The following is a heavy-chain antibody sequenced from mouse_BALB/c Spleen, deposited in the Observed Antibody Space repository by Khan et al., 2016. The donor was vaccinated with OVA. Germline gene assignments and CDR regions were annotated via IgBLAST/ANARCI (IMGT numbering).Heavy chain of an antibody. CDR2: ISYGGST. J-gene: IGHJ4*01. CDR1: GYSITSDYA. D-gene: IGHD1-1*01. V-gene: IGHV3-2*02. CDR3: ARKNYYGYAMDY. Sequence: VQLKQSGPGLVKPSQSLSLTCTVTGYSITSDYAWDWIRQFPGNKLEWMGYISYGGSTSYNPSLQSRISITRATSKNQFFLQLNAVTTEDTATYYCARKNYYGYAMDYWGQGTSVTVSS.